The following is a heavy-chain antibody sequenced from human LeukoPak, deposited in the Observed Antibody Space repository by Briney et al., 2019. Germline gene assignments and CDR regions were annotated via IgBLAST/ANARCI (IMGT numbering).Heavy chain of an antibody. CDR2: IRGTGTTT. D-gene: IGHD6-19*01. J-gene: IGHJ4*02. V-gene: IGHV3-23*01. CDR1: GFTFSDHA. CDR3: AKVSWLGTLPSYHFDS. Sequence: GGSLRLSCAASGFTFSDHAMSWVRQAPGKGLEWVSAIRGTGTTTFYAASVKGRFTISRDNSKNTADLQMNSLRAEDTAVYYCAKVSWLGTLPSYHFDSLGQGTQVTVS.